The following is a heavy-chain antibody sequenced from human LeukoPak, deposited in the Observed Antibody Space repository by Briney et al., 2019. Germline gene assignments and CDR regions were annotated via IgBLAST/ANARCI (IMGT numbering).Heavy chain of an antibody. CDR3: AKDLAQTSRDGYNSPFDY. J-gene: IGHJ4*02. Sequence: SGGSLRLSCAASGFTFSSYGMHWVRQAPGKGLEWVAFIRYDGSNKYYADSMKGRFTISRDNSKNTLYLQMNSLRAEDTAVYYCAKDLAQTSRDGYNSPFDYWGQGTLVTVSS. D-gene: IGHD5-24*01. CDR2: IRYDGSNK. CDR1: GFTFSSYG. V-gene: IGHV3-30*02.